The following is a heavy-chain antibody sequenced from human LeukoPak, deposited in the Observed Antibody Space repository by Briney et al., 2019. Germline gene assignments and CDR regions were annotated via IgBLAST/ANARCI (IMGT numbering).Heavy chain of an antibody. J-gene: IGHJ6*02. V-gene: IGHV4-61*02. CDR1: GGSISSGSYY. Sequence: SETLSLTCTVSGGSISSGSYYWSWIRQPAGKGLEWIGRIYTSGSTNYNPSLKSRVTISEDTSKNQFSLKLSSVTAADTAVYYCAAAGGASYYYYGMDVWGQGTTVTVSS. CDR2: IYTSGST. D-gene: IGHD6-13*01. CDR3: AAAGGASYYYYGMDV.